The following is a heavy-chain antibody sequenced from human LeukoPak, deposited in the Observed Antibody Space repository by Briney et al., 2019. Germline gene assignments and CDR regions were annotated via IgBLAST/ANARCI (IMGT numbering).Heavy chain of an antibody. V-gene: IGHV1-69*05. J-gene: IGHJ6*03. Sequence: SVKVSCKASGGTFSSYAISWVRHAPGQGLEWMGGIIPIFGTENYAQKFQGRVTITTDESTNTAYMELSSLRSEDTAVYYCAISTVTTVYYYYYYMDALGKGTTVTVSS. CDR2: IIPIFGTE. CDR1: GGTFSSYA. CDR3: AISTVTTVYYYYYYMDA. D-gene: IGHD4-17*01.